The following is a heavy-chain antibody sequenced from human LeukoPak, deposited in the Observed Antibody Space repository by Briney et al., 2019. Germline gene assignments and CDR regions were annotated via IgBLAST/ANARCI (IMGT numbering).Heavy chain of an antibody. CDR3: ASVGGSYYVTDY. CDR2: INPNSSGT. V-gene: IGHV1-2*02. J-gene: IGHJ4*02. CDR1: GYTLTELS. D-gene: IGHD1-26*01. Sequence: ASVKVSCKVSGYTLTELSMHWVRQAPGKGLEWMGWINPNSSGTNYAQKIQGRVTMTRDTSISTAYMELSRLRSDDTAVYYCASVGGSYYVTDYWGQGTLVTVSS.